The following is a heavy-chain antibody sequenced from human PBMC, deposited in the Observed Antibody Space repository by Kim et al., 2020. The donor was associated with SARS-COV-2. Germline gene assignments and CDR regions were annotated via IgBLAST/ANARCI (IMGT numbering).Heavy chain of an antibody. CDR3: ATLVGAAGDFDY. V-gene: IGHV1-3*01. D-gene: IGHD6-13*01. J-gene: IGHJ4*02. Sequence: KYSQKLQDRLPITRDTSARTAYMELTSLRSEDTGIYYCATLVGAAGDFDYWGQGTLVTVSS.